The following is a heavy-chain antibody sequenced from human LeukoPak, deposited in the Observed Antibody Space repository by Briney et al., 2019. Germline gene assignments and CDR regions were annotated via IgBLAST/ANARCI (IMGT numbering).Heavy chain of an antibody. CDR2: IYYSGST. Sequence: PSETLSLTCTVSGDSISSSSFYWGWIRQPPGKGLEWIGSIYYSGSTYYNPSVKSRVTIFVDTSKNQFSLNLSPVTAADTAVYYCARGRIGGPKAPFDYWGQGTLVTVSS. CDR3: ARGRIGGPKAPFDY. V-gene: IGHV4-39*07. J-gene: IGHJ4*02. CDR1: GDSISSSSFY. D-gene: IGHD3-16*01.